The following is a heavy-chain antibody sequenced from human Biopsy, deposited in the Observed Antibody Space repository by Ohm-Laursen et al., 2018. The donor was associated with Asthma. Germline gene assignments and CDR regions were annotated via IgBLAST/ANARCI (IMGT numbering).Heavy chain of an antibody. V-gene: IGHV3-30-3*01. CDR2: ITFDGSTQ. Sequence: SLRLSCAASGTHFGSYNMHWARQAPGKGLEWVAVITFDGSTQHYGDPVKGRFTISIDNSKNMLFLQMNSLRAEDTAVYYCSRDTLGYYFDIWGQGTQVTVSS. D-gene: IGHD6-13*01. CDR1: GTHFGSYN. CDR3: SRDTLGYYFDI. J-gene: IGHJ4*02.